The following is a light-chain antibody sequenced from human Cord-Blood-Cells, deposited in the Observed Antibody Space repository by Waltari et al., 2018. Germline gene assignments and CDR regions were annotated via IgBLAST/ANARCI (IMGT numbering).Light chain of an antibody. CDR1: QSVSSSY. J-gene: IGKJ3*01. Sequence: EIGGTHVPGTLSLSPGERATLSCRASQSVSSSYLAWYQQKPGQAPRLLIYGASSRATGIPDRFSGSGSGTDFTLTISRLEPEDFAVYYCQQYGSSLFTFGPGTKVDIK. V-gene: IGKV3-20*01. CDR2: GAS. CDR3: QQYGSSLFT.